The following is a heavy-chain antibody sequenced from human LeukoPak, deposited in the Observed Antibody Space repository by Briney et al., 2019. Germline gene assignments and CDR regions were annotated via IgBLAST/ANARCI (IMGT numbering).Heavy chain of an antibody. CDR3: ARATDSGTHIRIWGYEPAGFDP. V-gene: IGHV4-39*07. CDR2: IYYSGST. CDR1: GGSISSSGYY. J-gene: IGHJ5*02. Sequence: KPSETLSLTCSVSGGSISSSGYYWGWIRQPPGKGLEWIGSIYYSGSTYYNPSLKSRVTISVDTSKNQFSLKLSSVTAADTAVYYCARATDSGTHIRIWGYEPAGFDPWGQGTLVTVSS. D-gene: IGHD1-26*01.